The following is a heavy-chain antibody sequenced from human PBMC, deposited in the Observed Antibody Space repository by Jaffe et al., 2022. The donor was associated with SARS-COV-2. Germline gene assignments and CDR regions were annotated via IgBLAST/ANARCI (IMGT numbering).Heavy chain of an antibody. V-gene: IGHV3-43*02. CDR2: ISGDGGST. CDR1: GFTFDDYA. J-gene: IGHJ6*02. D-gene: IGHD4-17*01. CDR3: AKQNYGDFHYYYYGMDV. Sequence: EVQLVESGGGVVQPGGSLRLSCAASGFTFDDYAMHWVRQAPGKGLEWVSLISGDGGSTYYADSVKGRFTISRDNSKNSLYLQMNSLRTEDTALYYCAKQNYGDFHYYYYGMDVWGQGTTVTVSS.